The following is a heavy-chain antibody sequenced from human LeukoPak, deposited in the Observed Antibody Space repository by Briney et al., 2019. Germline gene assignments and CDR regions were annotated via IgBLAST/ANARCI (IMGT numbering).Heavy chain of an antibody. CDR2: IYYSGST. CDR3: ARTGYSYGYYFDY. CDR1: GGSISSYY. V-gene: IGHV4-59*12. Sequence: PSETLSLTCTVSGGSISSYYWSWIRQPPGKGLEWIGYIYYSGSTNYNPSLKSRVTISVDTSKNQFSPKLSSVTAADTAVYYCARTGYSYGYYFDYWGQGTLVTVSS. D-gene: IGHD5-18*01. J-gene: IGHJ4*02.